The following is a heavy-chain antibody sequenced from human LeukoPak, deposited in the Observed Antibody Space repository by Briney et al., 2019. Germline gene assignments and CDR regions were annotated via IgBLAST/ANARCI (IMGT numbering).Heavy chain of an antibody. V-gene: IGHV3-23*01. Sequence: TGGSLRLSCAVSGITLSNYGMSWVRQAPGKGREWVAGISDSGGRTNYADSVKGRFTISRDNPKNTLYLQMNSLRAEDTAVYFCAKRGVVIRVILVGFHKEAYYFDSWGQGALVTVSS. CDR3: AKRGVVIRVILVGFHKEAYYFDS. D-gene: IGHD3-22*01. CDR2: ISDSGGRT. J-gene: IGHJ4*02. CDR1: GITLSNYG.